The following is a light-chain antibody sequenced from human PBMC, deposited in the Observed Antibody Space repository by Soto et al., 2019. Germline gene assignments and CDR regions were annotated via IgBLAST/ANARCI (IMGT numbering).Light chain of an antibody. CDR2: GAS. J-gene: IGKJ1*01. CDR1: QSVSSSY. CDR3: QQYGSSPAT. Sequence: ELVLTRSPGALCSHPVAIPTHSGSASQSVSSSYLAWYQQKPGQAPRLLIYGASSRAIGIPDRFSGSGSGTDFTLTISRLEPEDFAVYYCQQYGSSPATCGKGNKVDIK. V-gene: IGKV3-20*01.